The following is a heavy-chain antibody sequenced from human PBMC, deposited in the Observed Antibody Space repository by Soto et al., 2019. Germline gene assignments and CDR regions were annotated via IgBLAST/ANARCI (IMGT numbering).Heavy chain of an antibody. J-gene: IGHJ4*02. V-gene: IGHV3-30*18. CDR2: VSHDGRNT. CDR3: AKGGRQWLVTSDFNY. CDR1: GFTFSDYA. D-gene: IGHD6-19*01. Sequence: VQLVESGGGVVQPGRSLRLSCAASGFTFSDYAMHWVRQAPGKGLEWVAVVSHDGRNTHYADSVKGRFTISRDSSKNTVSLEMASLRAEDTAVYYFAKGGRQWLVTSDFNYWGQGALVTVSS.